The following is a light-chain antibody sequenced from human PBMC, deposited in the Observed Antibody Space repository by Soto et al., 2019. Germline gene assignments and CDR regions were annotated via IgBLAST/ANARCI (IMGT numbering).Light chain of an antibody. J-gene: IGKJ1*01. CDR1: QTVSSW. Sequence: DIQMTQSPSTLSASVGDRVTITCRASQTVSSWLAWYQQKPGKAPKLLIYDVSSLESGVPSRFSGSGSWTEFTLTISSLQPDDFATYYCQQYYSYSRTFGQGTKVEVK. CDR3: QQYYSYSRT. V-gene: IGKV1-5*01. CDR2: DVS.